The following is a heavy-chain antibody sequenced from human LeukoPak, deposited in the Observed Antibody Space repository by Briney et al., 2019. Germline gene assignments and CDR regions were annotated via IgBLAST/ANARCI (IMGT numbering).Heavy chain of an antibody. V-gene: IGHV3-7*01. J-gene: IGHJ4*02. CDR1: RFTFTSYW. CDR2: INKDGSEK. Sequence: GGSLRLSCAASRFTFTSYWMSWVRQAPGKGLEWVAKINKDGSEKYYVDSVKGRFTISRDNAKNSLYLQMNSLRAEDTAVYYCARDCTGNNDFWSGYKTFFDYWGQGTLVTVSS. CDR3: ARDCTGNNDFWSGYKTFFDY. D-gene: IGHD3-3*01.